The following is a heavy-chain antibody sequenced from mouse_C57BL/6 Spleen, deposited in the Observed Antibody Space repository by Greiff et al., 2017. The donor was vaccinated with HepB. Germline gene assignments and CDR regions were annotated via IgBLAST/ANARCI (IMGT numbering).Heavy chain of an antibody. V-gene: IGHV1-42*01. J-gene: IGHJ3*01. D-gene: IGHD2-13*01. CDR1: GYSFTGYY. Sequence: VQLKQSGPELVKPGASVKISCKASGYSFTGYYMNWVKQSPEKSLEWIGEINPSTGGTTYNQKFKAKATLPVDKSSSTAYMQLKSLTSEDSAVYYCARYGDYVSFAYWGQGTLVTVSA. CDR2: INPSTGGT. CDR3: ARYGDYVSFAY.